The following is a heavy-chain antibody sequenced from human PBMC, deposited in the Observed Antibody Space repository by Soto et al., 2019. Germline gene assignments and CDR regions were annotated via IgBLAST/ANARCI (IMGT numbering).Heavy chain of an antibody. J-gene: IGHJ5*02. CDR2: MNPNSGNT. D-gene: IGHD6-6*01. CDR3: ARIAARPWDWFDP. V-gene: IGHV1-8*01. Sequence: GASVKVSCKASGYTFTSYDINWVRQATGQGLEWMGWMNPNSGNTGYAQKFQGRVTMTRNTSISTAYMELSSLRSEDTAVYYCARIAARPWDWFDPWGQGTLVTVSS. CDR1: GYTFTSYD.